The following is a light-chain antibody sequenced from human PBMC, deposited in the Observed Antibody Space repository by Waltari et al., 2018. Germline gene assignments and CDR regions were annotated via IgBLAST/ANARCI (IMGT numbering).Light chain of an antibody. Sequence: DIQMPQFPSTLSASVGDRLTITCRASKSINSWLAWYQQKPGKAPKLLIYKASSLESGVPSRFSGSGSGTEFTLTISSLQPDDFATYYCQQYNSYEWTFGQGTKVAIK. V-gene: IGKV1-5*03. CDR3: QQYNSYEWT. CDR2: KAS. CDR1: KSINSW. J-gene: IGKJ1*01.